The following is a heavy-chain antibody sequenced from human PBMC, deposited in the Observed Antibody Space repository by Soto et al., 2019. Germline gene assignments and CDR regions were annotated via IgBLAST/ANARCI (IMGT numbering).Heavy chain of an antibody. CDR3: ARGWYNWNENWYFDL. Sequence: VGSLRLSCAASGFTFSDYYMSWIRQAPGKGLEWVSYISSSGSTIYYADSVKGRFTISRDNAKNSLYLQMNSLRAEDTAVYYCARGWYNWNENWYFDLWGRGTLVTVSS. D-gene: IGHD1-1*01. CDR2: ISSSGSTI. CDR1: GFTFSDYY. V-gene: IGHV3-11*01. J-gene: IGHJ2*01.